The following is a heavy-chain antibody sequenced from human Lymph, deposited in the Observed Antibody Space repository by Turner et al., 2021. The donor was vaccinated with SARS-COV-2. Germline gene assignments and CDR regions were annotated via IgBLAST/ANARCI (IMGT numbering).Heavy chain of an antibody. CDR1: GGPISSSNW. J-gene: IGHJ4*02. CDR3: ATKYCSGGSCSYYDY. D-gene: IGHD2-15*01. Sequence: QVQLQESGPGLVKPSGTLSLTCAVSGGPISSSNWWSWVRQPPGKGLEWIGEIYHSGNTNYNPSLKSRVTISVDKSKNQFSLKLSSVTAADTAVYYCATKYCSGGSCSYYDYWGQGTLVTVSS. V-gene: IGHV4-4*02. CDR2: IYHSGNT.